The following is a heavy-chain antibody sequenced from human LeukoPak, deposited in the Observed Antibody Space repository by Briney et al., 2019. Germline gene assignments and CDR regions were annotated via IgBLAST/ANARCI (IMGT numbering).Heavy chain of an antibody. Sequence: ASVKVSCKASGGTFSSYAISWVRQAPGQGLEWMGGIIPIFGTANYAQKFQGRVTITADESTSTAYMELSSLRSEDTAVYYCARELVGSGSYYYYYMDVWGKGTTVTISS. CDR2: IIPIFGTA. CDR3: ARELVGSGSYYYYYMDV. CDR1: GGTFSSYA. V-gene: IGHV1-69*13. J-gene: IGHJ6*03. D-gene: IGHD1-26*01.